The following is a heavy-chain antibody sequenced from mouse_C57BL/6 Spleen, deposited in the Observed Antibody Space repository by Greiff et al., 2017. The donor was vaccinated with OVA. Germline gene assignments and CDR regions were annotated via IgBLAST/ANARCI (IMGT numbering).Heavy chain of an antibody. D-gene: IGHD1-1*01. CDR1: GYTFTSYG. CDR3: ARGGITTVVAKGLGAMDY. J-gene: IGHJ4*01. CDR2: IYPRSGNT. V-gene: IGHV1-81*01. Sequence: QVQLQQSGAELARPGASVKLSCKASGYTFTSYGISWVKQRTGQGLEWIGEIYPRSGNTYYNEKFKGKATLTADKSSSTAYMELRSLTSEDSAVYFCARGGITTVVAKGLGAMDYWGQGTSVTVSS.